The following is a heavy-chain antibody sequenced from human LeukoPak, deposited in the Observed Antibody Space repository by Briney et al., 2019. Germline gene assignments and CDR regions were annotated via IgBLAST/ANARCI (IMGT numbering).Heavy chain of an antibody. V-gene: IGHV1-2*02. CDR2: INPHSGDT. CDR1: GCTFAGYF. CDR3: ARCATLGEVMDGLHP. Sequence: ASIPVSCQASGCTFAGYFMHWVRHAPGQGPAWMGLINPHSGDTYSAKKFQGRATMTSDTSTTTTYRELRSLSSEATAPYFCARCATLGEVMDGLHPWGHGSLATVHS. J-gene: IGHJ5*02. D-gene: IGHD3-16*01.